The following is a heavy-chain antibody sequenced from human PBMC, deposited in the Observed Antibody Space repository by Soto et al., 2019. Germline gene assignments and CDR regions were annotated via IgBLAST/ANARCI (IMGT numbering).Heavy chain of an antibody. V-gene: IGHV4-31*03. CDR3: ARVRKLGPKANSSGYLGSYYYGMDV. D-gene: IGHD3-22*01. Sequence: NPSETLSLTCTVSGGSISSGGYYWSWIRQHPGKGLEWIGYIYYSGSTYYNPSLKSRVTISVDTSKNQFSLKLSSVTAADTAVYYCARVRKLGPKANSSGYLGSYYYGMDVWGQGTTVTVSS. CDR1: GGSISSGGYY. J-gene: IGHJ6*02. CDR2: IYYSGST.